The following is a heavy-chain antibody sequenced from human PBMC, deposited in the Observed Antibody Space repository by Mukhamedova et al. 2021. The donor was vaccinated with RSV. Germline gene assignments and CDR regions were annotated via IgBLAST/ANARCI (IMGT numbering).Heavy chain of an antibody. V-gene: IGHV3-21*01. CDR3: ARVVEMATIGLGY. D-gene: IGHD5-24*01. J-gene: IGHJ4*02. Sequence: SISSSSIYMYYADSVKGRFTISRDNAKNSLYLQMNSLRAEDTAVYYCARVVEMATIGLGYWGQGTLVSVSS. CDR2: ISSSSIYM.